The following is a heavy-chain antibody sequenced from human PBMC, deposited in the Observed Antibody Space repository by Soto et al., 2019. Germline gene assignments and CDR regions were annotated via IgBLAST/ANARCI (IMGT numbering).Heavy chain of an antibody. D-gene: IGHD1-26*01. CDR2: INHSGST. CDR3: ARRLVRSGSYRFDP. V-gene: IGHV4-34*01. J-gene: IGHJ5*02. CDR1: GGSFSGYY. Sequence: SETLSLTCAVYGGSFSGYYWSWIRQPPGKGLEWIGEINHSGSTNYNPSLKSRVTISVDTSKNQFSLKLSSVTAADTAVYYCARRLVRSGSYRFDPWGQGTQVTAPQ.